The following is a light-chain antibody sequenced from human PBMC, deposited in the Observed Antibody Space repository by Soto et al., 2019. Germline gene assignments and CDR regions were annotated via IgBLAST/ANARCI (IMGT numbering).Light chain of an antibody. Sequence: QSVLTQSPSASASLGASVKLTCTLSSGHSSYAIAWPQQQPEKGPRFWIQVDIDGSHNKGDGIPDRFSGFSSGAERYLTIARLQAEDEADHYCQNWDTGFSVVFGGGTKLTVL. J-gene: IGLJ2*01. CDR2: VDIDGSH. CDR1: SGHSSYA. V-gene: IGLV4-69*01. CDR3: QNWDTGFSVV.